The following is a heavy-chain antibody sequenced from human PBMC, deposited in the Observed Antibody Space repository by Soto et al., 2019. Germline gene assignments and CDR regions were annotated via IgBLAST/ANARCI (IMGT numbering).Heavy chain of an antibody. CDR1: GYSFTSYW. Sequence: PGEALKISCKGSGYSFTSYWISWVRQIPGKGLEGMGRIDPSDCYTNYSPSFQGHVTISADKSISTAYLQWSSLKAADTAMYYCARETSQILVVPAGYPDYYYYGMDVWGQGTTVTVSS. D-gene: IGHD2-2*01. V-gene: IGHV5-10-1*01. CDR2: IDPSDCYT. J-gene: IGHJ6*02. CDR3: ARETSQILVVPAGYPDYYYYGMDV.